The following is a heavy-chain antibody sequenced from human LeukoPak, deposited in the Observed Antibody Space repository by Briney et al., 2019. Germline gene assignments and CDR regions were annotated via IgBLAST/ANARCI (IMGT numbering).Heavy chain of an antibody. CDR1: GFTFSSYV. CDR3: GRFGDAFDI. Sequence: PGGSLRLSCSASGFTFSSYVLHWVRQAPGKGLEDVSAISGNGESTYYVDSVKGRFTISRDSAKNTLYLQMSSLRPEDTAIYYCGRFGDAFDIWGQGTMVTVSS. V-gene: IGHV3-64D*06. J-gene: IGHJ3*02. D-gene: IGHD3-10*01. CDR2: ISGNGEST.